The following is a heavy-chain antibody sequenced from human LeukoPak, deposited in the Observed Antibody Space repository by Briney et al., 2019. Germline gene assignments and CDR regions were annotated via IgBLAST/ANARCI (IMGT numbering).Heavy chain of an antibody. CDR3: ARNPRYCSGGSCSRSFDY. D-gene: IGHD2-15*01. CDR2: IYYSGST. Sequence: PSETLSLPCTVSGGSISSYYWRWIRQPPGKGLEWIGYIYYSGSTNYNPSLKSRVTISVDTSKNQFSLKLSSVTAADTAVYYCARNPRYCSGGSCSRSFDYWGQGTLVTVSS. J-gene: IGHJ4*02. V-gene: IGHV4-59*01. CDR1: GGSISSYY.